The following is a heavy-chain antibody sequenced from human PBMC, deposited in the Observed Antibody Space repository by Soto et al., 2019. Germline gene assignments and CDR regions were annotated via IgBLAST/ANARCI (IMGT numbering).Heavy chain of an antibody. D-gene: IGHD3-22*01. CDR2: IRSKAHGGTT. CDR1: GFTFGDYA. V-gene: IGHV3-49*03. Sequence: PGGSLRLSCTASGFTFGDYAMSWFRQAPGKGLEWVGFIRSKAHGGTTEYAASVKGRFTISRDDSKSIAYLQMNSLKTEDTAVYYCTRARERITMIAVLISDAFDIWGQGTKVTVSS. J-gene: IGHJ3*02. CDR3: TRARERITMIAVLISDAFDI.